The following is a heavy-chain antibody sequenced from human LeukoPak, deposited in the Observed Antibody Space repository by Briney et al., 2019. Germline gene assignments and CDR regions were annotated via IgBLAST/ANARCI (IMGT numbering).Heavy chain of an antibody. V-gene: IGHV3-13*01. Sequence: PGGSLRLSCAASGFTFSSHDMHWVRQATGKGLEWVSAIGTADDAYYAGSVEGRFTISREDAWNSVYLQLNNLRVGDTAVYYCARDRPGAQGFDYWGQGTLSPSPQ. D-gene: IGHD4/OR15-4a*01. CDR1: GFTFSSHD. J-gene: IGHJ4*02. CDR3: ARDRPGAQGFDY. CDR2: IGTADDA.